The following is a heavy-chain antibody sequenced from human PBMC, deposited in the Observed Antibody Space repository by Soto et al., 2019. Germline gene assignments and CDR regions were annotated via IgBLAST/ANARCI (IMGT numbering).Heavy chain of an antibody. D-gene: IGHD6-13*01. CDR2: ISGSGGST. CDR1: GFTFSSYA. J-gene: IGHJ4*02. CDR3: AYGSTPVDY. V-gene: IGHV3-23*01. Sequence: EVQLLESGGGLVQPGGSLTLSCAASGFTFSSYAMSWVRQAPGKGLEWVSGISGSGGSTYYADSVKGRFTISRDKSKNTLYLQMNSLRAEDTAVYYCAYGSTPVDYWGRGTLVTVSP.